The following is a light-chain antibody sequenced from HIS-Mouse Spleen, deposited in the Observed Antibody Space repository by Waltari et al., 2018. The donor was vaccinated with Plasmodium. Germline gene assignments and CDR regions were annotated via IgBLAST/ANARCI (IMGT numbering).Light chain of an antibody. CDR2: AAS. CDR1: QGIRSY. J-gene: IGKJ1*01. CDR3: QQYYSFPRT. V-gene: IGKV1D-8*02. Sequence: AIWMTQSPSLLSASTGDRVTISCRMSQGIRSYLAWYQQKPGKAPELLIYAASTLQSGVPSRFSGSGSGTDFTLTISCLQSEDFATYYCQQYYSFPRTFDQGTKVEIK.